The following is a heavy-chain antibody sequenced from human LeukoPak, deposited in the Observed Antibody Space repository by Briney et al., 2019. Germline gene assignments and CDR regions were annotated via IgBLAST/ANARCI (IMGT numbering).Heavy chain of an antibody. D-gene: IGHD3-10*01. V-gene: IGHV4-39*07. Sequence: PSETLSLTCTVSGGSISSSSYYWGWIRQPPGKGLEWIGSMCYSGSTYYNPSLKSRVTISVDTSKNQFSLNLTSVTAADTAVYFCARIRSSLTVDYWGQGTLVSVSS. CDR1: GGSISSSSYY. CDR3: ARIRSSLTVDY. J-gene: IGHJ4*02. CDR2: MCYSGST.